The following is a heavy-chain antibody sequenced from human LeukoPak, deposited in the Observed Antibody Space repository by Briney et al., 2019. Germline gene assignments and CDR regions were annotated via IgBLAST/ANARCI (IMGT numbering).Heavy chain of an antibody. Sequence: GGSLRLSCAASGFTFSDYYMSWIRQAPGKGLEWVSYISSSGSTIYYADSVKGRFTISRDNAKNSLYLQMNSLRAEDTAVYYCASLVCSSTSCYTGGRWFDPWGQGTLVTVPS. CDR3: ASLVCSSTSCYTGGRWFDP. D-gene: IGHD2-2*02. V-gene: IGHV3-11*01. J-gene: IGHJ5*02. CDR1: GFTFSDYY. CDR2: ISSSGSTI.